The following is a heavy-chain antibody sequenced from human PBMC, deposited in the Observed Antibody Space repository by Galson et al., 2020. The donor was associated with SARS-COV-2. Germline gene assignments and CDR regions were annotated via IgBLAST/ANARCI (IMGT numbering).Heavy chain of an antibody. J-gene: IGHJ6*01. Sequence: ASVKVSCKASGYTLSSYDINWVRQATGQGLEWMGRMNPKSGDTGYAQKFQGRVTMTRNTSISTAYMEVSNLRFEDTALYYCARGRWTVAGVLYYYGLDVWGQGTTVTV. CDR1: GYTLSSYD. D-gene: IGHD6-19*01. CDR3: ARGRWTVAGVLYYYGLDV. CDR2: MNPKSGDT. V-gene: IGHV1-8*01.